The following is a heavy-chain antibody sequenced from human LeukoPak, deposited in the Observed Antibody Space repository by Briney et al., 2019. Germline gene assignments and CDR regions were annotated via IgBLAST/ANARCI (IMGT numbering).Heavy chain of an antibody. CDR1: GGSFSGYY. V-gene: IGHV4-34*01. CDR2: INHSGST. D-gene: IGHD3-22*01. Sequence: SETLSLTCAVYGGSFSGYYWSWIRQPPGKGLEWIGEINHSGSTNYNPSLKSRVTISVDTSKNQFSLKLSSVPAADTAVYYCARGPQRAIIAVVRSAAFDIWGQGTMVTVSS. CDR3: ARGPQRAIIAVVRSAAFDI. J-gene: IGHJ3*02.